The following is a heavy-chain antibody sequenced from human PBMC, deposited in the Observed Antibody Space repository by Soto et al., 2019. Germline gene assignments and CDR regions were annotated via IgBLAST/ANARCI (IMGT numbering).Heavy chain of an antibody. CDR3: ARARRDGYKKSGLGFWFDP. CDR2: IYYSGST. Sequence: QLQLQESGPGLVKPSETLSLTCTVSGGSISSSSYYWGWIRQPPGKGLEWIGSIYYSGSTYYNPSLKSRVTISVDTSKNQFSLKLSSVTAADTAVYYCARARRDGYKKSGLGFWFDPWGQGTLVTVSS. V-gene: IGHV4-39*01. CDR1: GGSISSSSYY. J-gene: IGHJ5*02. D-gene: IGHD5-12*01.